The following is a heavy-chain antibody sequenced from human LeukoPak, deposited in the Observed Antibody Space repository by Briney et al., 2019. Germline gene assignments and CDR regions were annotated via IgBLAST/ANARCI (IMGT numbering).Heavy chain of an antibody. CDR3: ATGNPHSYSSSWLFSFDY. D-gene: IGHD6-13*01. CDR2: FDPEDGET. Sequence: GASVKVSCKVSGYTLTELSMHWVRQAPGKGLEWMGVFDPEDGETIYAQKFQGRVTMTEDTSTDTAYMELSSLRSEDTAVYYCATGNPHSYSSSWLFSFDYWGQGTLVTVSS. CDR1: GYTLTELS. J-gene: IGHJ4*02. V-gene: IGHV1-24*01.